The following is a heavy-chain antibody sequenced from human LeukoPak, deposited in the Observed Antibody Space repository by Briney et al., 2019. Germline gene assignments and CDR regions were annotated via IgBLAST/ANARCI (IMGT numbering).Heavy chain of an antibody. CDR1: GFTFSDYW. D-gene: IGHD2-15*01. CDR3: ARSRVVRTVAYFDL. Sequence: GGSLRLSCAASGFTFSDYWMSWVRQAPGKGLEWVANINPPGVEKSYVGSVKGRFTISRDNAKNSLYLEMNSLRAEDTAIYYCARSRVVRTVAYFDLWGQGTLVTVSS. CDR2: INPPGVEK. V-gene: IGHV3-7*01. J-gene: IGHJ4*02.